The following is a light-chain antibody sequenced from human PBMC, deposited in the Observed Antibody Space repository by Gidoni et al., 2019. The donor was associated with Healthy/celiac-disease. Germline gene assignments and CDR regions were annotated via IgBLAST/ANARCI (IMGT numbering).Light chain of an antibody. V-gene: IGKV3-20*01. J-gene: IGKJ1*01. Sequence: EIVLTQSPGTLSLSPGERATLSCRASQSVSSCYLAWYQQKPGQAPRLLLYGASSRATGIPDRFSGSGSGTDFTLTISRLEPEDFAVYYCQQYGSSRTFGQGTKVEIK. CDR3: QQYGSSRT. CDR1: QSVSSCY. CDR2: GAS.